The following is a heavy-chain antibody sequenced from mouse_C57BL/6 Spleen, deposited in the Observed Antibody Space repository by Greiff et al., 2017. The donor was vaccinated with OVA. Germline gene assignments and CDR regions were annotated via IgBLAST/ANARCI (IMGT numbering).Heavy chain of an antibody. Sequence: DVKLVESGPGMVKPSQSLSLTCTVTGYSITSGYDWHWIRHFPGNKLEWMGYISYSGSTNYNPSLKSRISITHDTSKNHFFLKLNSVTTEDTATYYCARDGDGYGCDYWGQGTTLTVSS. J-gene: IGHJ2*01. V-gene: IGHV3-1*01. CDR1: GYSITSGYD. D-gene: IGHD2-3*01. CDR2: ISYSGST. CDR3: ARDGDGYGCDY.